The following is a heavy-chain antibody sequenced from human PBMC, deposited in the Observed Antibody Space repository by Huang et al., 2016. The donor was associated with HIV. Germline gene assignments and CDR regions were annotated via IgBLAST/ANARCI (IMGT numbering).Heavy chain of an antibody. J-gene: IGHJ4*02. D-gene: IGHD6-19*01. CDR3: ARDSQQWLVEDY. CDR2: INSDGSST. Sequence: EVQLVESGGGLVQPGGSLRLSCAASGFTFSSYWMHWVRKATGKGLVWVARINSDGSSTSYADAVKGRFTISRDNAKNTLYLQMNSLRAEDTAVYYCARDSQQWLVEDYWGQGTLVTVSS. CDR1: GFTFSSYW. V-gene: IGHV3-74*01.